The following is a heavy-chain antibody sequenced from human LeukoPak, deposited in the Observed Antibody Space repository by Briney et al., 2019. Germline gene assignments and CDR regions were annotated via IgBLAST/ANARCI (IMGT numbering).Heavy chain of an antibody. Sequence: PGGSLRLSCAASGFTFSSYAMSWVRQAPGKGLEWVSASSGSGGSTYYADSVKGRFTISRDNSKNTLYLQMNSLRAEDTAVYYCAKDGYSSGWSREDGMNVWGQGTTVTVSS. D-gene: IGHD6-19*01. CDR3: AKDGYSSGWSREDGMNV. V-gene: IGHV3-23*01. CDR1: GFTFSSYA. CDR2: SSGSGGST. J-gene: IGHJ6*02.